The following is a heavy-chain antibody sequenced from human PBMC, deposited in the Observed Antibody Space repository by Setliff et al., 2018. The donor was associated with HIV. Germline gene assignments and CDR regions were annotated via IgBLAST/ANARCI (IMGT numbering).Heavy chain of an antibody. D-gene: IGHD6-19*01. J-gene: IGHJ5*02. CDR1: GFNFRNYG. Sequence: GGSLRLSCTASGFNFRNYGMHWVRQAPGKGLEWVAVIWYDESHTYYAESMKGRFTISRDNSKNTLYLQMNSLRAEDTAVYYCVKDFSSYYTSGGTGFDPWGQGILVTVSS. CDR2: IWYDESHT. CDR3: VKDFSSYYTSGGTGFDP. V-gene: IGHV3-33*06.